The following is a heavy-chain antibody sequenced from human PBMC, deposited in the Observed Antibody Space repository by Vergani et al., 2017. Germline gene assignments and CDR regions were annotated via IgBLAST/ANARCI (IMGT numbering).Heavy chain of an antibody. D-gene: IGHD3-3*01. Sequence: WVRQAPGKGLVWVSRINSDGSSTSYADSVKGRFTISRDNAKNTLYLQMNSLRAEDTAVYYCASGGYYDFWSGYTAVDYWGQGTLVTVSS. V-gene: IGHV3-74*01. CDR2: INSDGSST. J-gene: IGHJ4*02. CDR3: ASGGYYDFWSGYTAVDY.